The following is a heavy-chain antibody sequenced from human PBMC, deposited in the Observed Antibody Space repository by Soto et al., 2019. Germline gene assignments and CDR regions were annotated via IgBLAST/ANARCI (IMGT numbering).Heavy chain of an antibody. Sequence: GGSLRLSCVASGFTLSTYAMSWVRQAPGKGLEWVSGITGSDGSTYYAESVKGRFTITRDNSKSTVSLHMNSLRAEDTSVYYCVKHRGDKGGFDLWGQGTTVTVSS. D-gene: IGHD2-21*02. CDR3: VKHRGDKGGFDL. J-gene: IGHJ3*01. CDR1: GFTLSTYA. V-gene: IGHV3-23*01. CDR2: ITGSDGST.